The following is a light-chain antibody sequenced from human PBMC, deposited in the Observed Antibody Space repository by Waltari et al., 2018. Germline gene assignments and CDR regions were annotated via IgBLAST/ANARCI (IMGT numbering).Light chain of an antibody. CDR3: AAWDDSLSASL. CDR1: SFHIGGNS. Sequence: QTVLTQPPSVSGTPGQMVTISCSGSSFHIGGNSVYWFQQLQGTAPKLLIYRNDERPSGGPDRISGSKAGTSASLAISGLRSEEEAHYYCAAWDDSLSASLFGGGTKLTVL. V-gene: IGLV1-47*01. J-gene: IGLJ3*02. CDR2: RND.